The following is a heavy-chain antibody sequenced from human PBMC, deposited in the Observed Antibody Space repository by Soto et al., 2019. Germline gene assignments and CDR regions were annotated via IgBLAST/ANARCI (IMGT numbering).Heavy chain of an antibody. D-gene: IGHD6-25*01. J-gene: IGHJ5*02. CDR2: IYPVVSHT. V-gene: IGHV5-51*04. CDR3: DRGYPGSPGAFDI. Sequence: ESINISWKVAGACLDTFWTGWVSPLHGKGLGWMGFIYPVVSHTIDSTSFQGQVTLSADKPIHTTYLQWGSLRASDRGISYCDRGYPGSPGAFDIWGQGTLVTVSS. CDR1: GACLDTFW.